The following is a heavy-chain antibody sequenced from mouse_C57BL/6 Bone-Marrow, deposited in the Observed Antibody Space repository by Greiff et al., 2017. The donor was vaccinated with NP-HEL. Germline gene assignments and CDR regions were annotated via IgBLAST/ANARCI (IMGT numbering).Heavy chain of an antibody. CDR3: ARRLLWLRRKDY. Sequence: QVQLQQPGAELVKPGASVKMSCKASGYTFTSYWITWVKQRPGQGLEWIGDIYPGSGSTNYNEKFKSKATLTVDTSSSTAYMQLSSLTSEDSAVDCCARRLLWLRRKDYWGQGTTLTVSS. J-gene: IGHJ2*01. D-gene: IGHD2-2*01. CDR1: GYTFTSYW. CDR2: IYPGSGST. V-gene: IGHV1-55*01.